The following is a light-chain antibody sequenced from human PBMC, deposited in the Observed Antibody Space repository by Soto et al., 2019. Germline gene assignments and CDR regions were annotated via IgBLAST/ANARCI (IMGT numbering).Light chain of an antibody. CDR2: AAS. V-gene: IGKV3-20*01. CDR3: QQLHTYPLP. CDR1: QSVSSNY. J-gene: IGKJ4*01. Sequence: EIVLTQSPGTLSLSPGERATLSCRASQSVSSNYLAWYQQRPGQAPRLLIYAASSRATGIPDTFSGSGSGTDFTLTIYSLEPEDFATYYCQQLHTYPLPFGGGTKVEI.